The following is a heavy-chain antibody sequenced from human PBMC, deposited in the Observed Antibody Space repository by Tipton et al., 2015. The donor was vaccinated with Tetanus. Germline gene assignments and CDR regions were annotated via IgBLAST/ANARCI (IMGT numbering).Heavy chain of an antibody. Sequence: TLSLTCTVSGGSIGSGKFYWGWIRQAPGKGLVWNGRYYDGGTTQSSPSLKNRVTIYVESTTNQFSRRLNSVTAADTAVYFCVRLERPRRYCGDFTDSWGQRARVTVSS. V-gene: IGHV4-39*01. CDR2: YYDGGTT. CDR1: GGSIGSGKFY. D-gene: IGHD4-17*01. J-gene: IGHJ4*02. CDR3: VRLERPRRYCGDFTDS.